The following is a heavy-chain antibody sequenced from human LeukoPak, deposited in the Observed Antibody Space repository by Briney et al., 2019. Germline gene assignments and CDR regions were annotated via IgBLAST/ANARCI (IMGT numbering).Heavy chain of an antibody. V-gene: IGHV4-39*01. CDR1: GGSFSGYY. CDR2: VYYSAST. CDR3: ARQHPYGSSWYLFDY. D-gene: IGHD6-13*01. J-gene: IGHJ4*02. Sequence: SETLSLTCAVYGGSFSGYYWGWIRQPPGKGLEWIGSVYYSASTYYNPSLKSRVTISVDTSKNQFSLKLSSVTAADTAVYYCARQHPYGSSWYLFDYWGQGTLVTVSS.